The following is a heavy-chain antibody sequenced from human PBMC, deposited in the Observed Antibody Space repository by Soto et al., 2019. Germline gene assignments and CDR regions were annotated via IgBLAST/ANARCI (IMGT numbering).Heavy chain of an antibody. Sequence: QMQLVQSGPEVKKPGPSVKVSCKTSGFTFSSSAVHWVRQARGHRLQWIGWIDVGSANASYARRLQERVTISRDMWTSTAQMELRSPRPEETAMYSSAAAGGSYIYSFTRQWGTGTLVTVSS. CDR2: IDVGSANA. CDR1: GFTFSSSA. J-gene: IGHJ4*02. V-gene: IGHV1-58*01. CDR3: AAAGGSYIYSFTRQ. D-gene: IGHD1-26*01.